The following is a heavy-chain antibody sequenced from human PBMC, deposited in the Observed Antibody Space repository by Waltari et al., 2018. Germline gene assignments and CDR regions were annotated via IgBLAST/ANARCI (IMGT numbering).Heavy chain of an antibody. D-gene: IGHD2-2*01. J-gene: IGHJ6*02. CDR1: GGRFSSYS. V-gene: IGHV1-69*01. CDR3: TTSSYCGTTTCYQYYGMDV. CDR2: IIPVFGTA. Sequence: QVRLVQSGAEVKQPGSSVKVSCKAFGGRFSSYSINWVRQAPGQGLEWMGGIIPVFGTANYAQKFQDRLAITADESTSTAYMELSSLRSEDTAAYYCTTSSYCGTTTCYQYYGMDVWGQGTTVTVSS.